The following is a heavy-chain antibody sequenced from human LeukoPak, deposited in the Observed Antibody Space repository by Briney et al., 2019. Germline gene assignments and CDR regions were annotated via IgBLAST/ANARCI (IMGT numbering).Heavy chain of an antibody. J-gene: IGHJ3*02. CDR1: GFTFSSYW. Sequence: GGSLRLSCAASGFTFSSYWMSWVRQAPGKGLEWVANIKQDGNEKYYVDSVKGRFTISRGNAKNSLYLQMNSLRAEDTAVYYCASSSGGSWNDAFDIWGQGTMVTVSS. V-gene: IGHV3-7*01. CDR3: ASSSGGSWNDAFDI. D-gene: IGHD2-15*01. CDR2: IKQDGNEK.